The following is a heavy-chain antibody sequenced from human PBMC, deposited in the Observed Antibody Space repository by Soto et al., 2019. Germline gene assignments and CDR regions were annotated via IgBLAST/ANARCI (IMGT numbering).Heavy chain of an antibody. V-gene: IGHV3-21*01. CDR3: ASGEGWSGYSYG. CDR2: ISSSSSYI. D-gene: IGHD5-18*01. J-gene: IGHJ4*02. Sequence: EVQLVESGGGLVKPGGSLRLSCAASGFTFSSYSMNWVRQAPGKGLEWVSSISSSSSYIYYADSVKGRFTISRDNAKNSLYLQMNSLIAEDTAVYYCASGEGWSGYSYGWGQGTLVTVSS. CDR1: GFTFSSYS.